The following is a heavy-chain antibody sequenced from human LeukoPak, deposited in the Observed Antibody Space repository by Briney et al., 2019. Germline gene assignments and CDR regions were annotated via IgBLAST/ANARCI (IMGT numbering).Heavy chain of an antibody. D-gene: IGHD5-18*01. CDR2: MSPSSGNV. CDR1: GYTFTSYD. CDR3: GRGVTAGVDY. Sequence: ASVKVSCKASGYTFTSYDINWVRQTTGQGLEEMGWMSPSSGNVGFAQKFQGRVTMTRDTSISTAYMELSTLTSEDTAVYYCGRGVTAGVDYWGQRTLVTVSS. J-gene: IGHJ4*02. V-gene: IGHV1-8*01.